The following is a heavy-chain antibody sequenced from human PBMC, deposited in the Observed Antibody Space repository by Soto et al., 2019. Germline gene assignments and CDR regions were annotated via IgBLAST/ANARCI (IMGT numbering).Heavy chain of an antibody. Sequence: QVQLQQWGAGLLKPSETLSLTCAVYGGSFSGYYWSWIRQPPGKGLEWIEEINHSGSTNYNPSLKSRVTISVDTSKNQFSLKLSSVTAADTAVYYCARGQRYCSSTSCLNWFDPWGQGTLVTVSS. D-gene: IGHD2-2*01. J-gene: IGHJ5*02. CDR3: ARGQRYCSSTSCLNWFDP. V-gene: IGHV4-34*01. CDR2: INHSGST. CDR1: GGSFSGYY.